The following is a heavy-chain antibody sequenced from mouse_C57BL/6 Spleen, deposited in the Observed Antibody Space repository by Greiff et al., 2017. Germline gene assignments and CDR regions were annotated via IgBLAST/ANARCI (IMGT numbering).Heavy chain of an antibody. J-gene: IGHJ4*01. CDR3: ARITTVVATDYYAMDY. CDR1: GYTFTDYN. Sequence: EVQLQQSGPELVKPGASVKIPCKASGYTFTDYNMDWVKQSHGKSLEWIGDINPNNGGTIYNQKFKGKATLTVDKSSSTAYLELRSLTSEDTAVYYCARITTVVATDYYAMDYWGQGTSVTVSS. V-gene: IGHV1-18*01. D-gene: IGHD1-1*01. CDR2: INPNNGGT.